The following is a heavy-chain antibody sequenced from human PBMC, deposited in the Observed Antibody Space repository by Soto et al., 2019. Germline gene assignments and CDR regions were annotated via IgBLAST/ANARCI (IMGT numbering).Heavy chain of an antibody. CDR3: ARCSRYYDFWSGYYTERYFDY. J-gene: IGHJ4*02. CDR1: GFTFSSYS. V-gene: IGHV3-21*04. D-gene: IGHD3-3*01. CDR2: ISSSSSYI. Sequence: GGSLRLSCAASGFTFSSYSMNWVRQAPGKGLEWVSSISSSSSYIYYVDSVKGRFTISRDNAKNSLYLQMNSLRAEDTAVYYCARCSRYYDFWSGYYTERYFDYWGQGTLVTVSS.